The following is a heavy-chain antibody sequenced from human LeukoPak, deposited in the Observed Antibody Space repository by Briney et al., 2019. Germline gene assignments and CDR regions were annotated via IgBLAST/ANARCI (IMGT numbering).Heavy chain of an antibody. CDR3: ARAYSSGWSLPFDS. CDR1: GFTFSSYI. J-gene: IGHJ4*02. V-gene: IGHV3-30-3*01. Sequence: GRSLRLSCAASGFTFSSYILHWVRQAPGKGLEWVAVISYDGSNEYYADSVKGRFTVSRDDSKNTLLLQMNSLRADDTAMYYCARAYSSGWSLPFDSWGQGTLVTVSS. D-gene: IGHD6-19*01. CDR2: ISYDGSNE.